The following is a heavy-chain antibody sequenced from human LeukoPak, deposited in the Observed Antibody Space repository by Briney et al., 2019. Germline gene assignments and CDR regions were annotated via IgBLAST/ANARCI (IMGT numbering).Heavy chain of an antibody. J-gene: IGHJ4*02. CDR1: GFTFDDYT. D-gene: IGHD3-10*01. CDR2: ISWDGGST. V-gene: IGHV3-43*01. CDR3: AKGSDNDYHGSGSYYPGAGYYFDY. Sequence: PGGSLRLSCAASGFTFDDYTMHWVRQAPGKGLEWVSLISWDGGSTYYADSVKGRFTISRDNSKNSLYLQMNSLRTEDTALYYCAKGSDNDYHGSGSYYPGAGYYFDYWGQGTVVTVSS.